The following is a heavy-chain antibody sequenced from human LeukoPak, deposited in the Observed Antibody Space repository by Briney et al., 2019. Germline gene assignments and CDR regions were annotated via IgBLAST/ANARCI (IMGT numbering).Heavy chain of an antibody. CDR3: ARSSNHYYYCGMDV. CDR1: GGSISSSSYY. Sequence: PSETLSLTCTVSGGSISSSSYYWGWIRQPPGKGLEWIGSIYYSGSTYYNPSLKSRVTISVDTSKNQFSLKLSSVTAADTAVYYCARSSNHYYYCGMDVWGQGTTVTVSS. D-gene: IGHD4-11*01. J-gene: IGHJ6*02. V-gene: IGHV4-39*07. CDR2: IYYSGST.